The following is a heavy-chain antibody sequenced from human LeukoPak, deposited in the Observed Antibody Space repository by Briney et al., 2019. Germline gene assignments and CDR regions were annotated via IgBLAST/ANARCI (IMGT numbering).Heavy chain of an antibody. CDR3: VGLRRNCDRSGYYYYYNY. CDR2: INPTSTSI. V-gene: IGHV3-21*01. Sequence: GGSLRLSCAASGFPLSDYRIKWVRQAPGKGLEWVSSINPTSTSIYYADAVKGRFIISRDNAKSSLFLQMNSLRAEDTALYYRVGLRRNCDRSGYYYYYNYWGQGILVTVSS. D-gene: IGHD3-22*01. CDR1: GFPLSDYR. J-gene: IGHJ4*02.